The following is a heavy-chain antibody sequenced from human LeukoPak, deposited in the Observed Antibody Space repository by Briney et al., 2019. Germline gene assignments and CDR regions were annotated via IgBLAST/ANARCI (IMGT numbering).Heavy chain of an antibody. Sequence: SGGSLRLSCAASGFTFSDYYMSWIRQAPGKGLEWVSYISSSGSTIYYADSVKGRFTISRDNAKNSLYLQMNSLRAEDTAVYYCAGDVALFVVVPAAPSFDYWGQGTLVTVSS. CDR1: GFTFSDYY. D-gene: IGHD2-2*01. CDR2: ISSSGSTI. CDR3: AGDVALFVVVPAAPSFDY. J-gene: IGHJ4*02. V-gene: IGHV3-11*04.